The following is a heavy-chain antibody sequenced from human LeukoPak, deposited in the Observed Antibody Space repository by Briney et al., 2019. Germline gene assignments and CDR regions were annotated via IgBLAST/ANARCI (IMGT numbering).Heavy chain of an antibody. Sequence: GGSLRLSCAASGFTFSSYGMHWVRQAPGKGLEWVAVIWYDGSNKYYADSVKSRFTISRDNSKNTLYLQMNSLRAEDTAVYYCASEYYYDSSGYYYVSSYFDYWGQGTLVTVSS. D-gene: IGHD3-22*01. V-gene: IGHV3-33*08. CDR1: GFTFSSYG. CDR3: ASEYYYDSSGYYYVSSYFDY. CDR2: IWYDGSNK. J-gene: IGHJ4*02.